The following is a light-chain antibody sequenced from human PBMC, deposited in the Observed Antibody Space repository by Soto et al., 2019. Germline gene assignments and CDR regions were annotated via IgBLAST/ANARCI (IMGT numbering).Light chain of an antibody. CDR3: QQYNSYSKT. CDR2: AAS. J-gene: IGKJ1*01. CDR1: QSISYW. V-gene: IGKV1-5*01. Sequence: DIQMTQSPPTLSASVGDRVTITCRASQSISYWLAWYQQKPGNAPKLLIYAASSLESGVPSRFSGSGSGTEFTLTISSLQPDDSASYYCQQYNSYSKTFGQGTKVDIK.